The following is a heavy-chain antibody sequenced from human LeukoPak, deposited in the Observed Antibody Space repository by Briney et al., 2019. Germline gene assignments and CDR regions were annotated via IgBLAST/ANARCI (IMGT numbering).Heavy chain of an antibody. V-gene: IGHV3-73*01. D-gene: IGHD3-9*01. Sequence: GGSLRLSCAASGFTFSGSAMHWVRQASGKGLERVGRIRSKANTYATAYAASVKGRFTISRDDSKNTAYLQMNSLKTEDTAVYYCTSLGAPYYDILTGYQNWFDPWGQGTLVTVSS. CDR1: GFTFSGSA. J-gene: IGHJ5*02. CDR2: IRSKANTYAT. CDR3: TSLGAPYYDILTGYQNWFDP.